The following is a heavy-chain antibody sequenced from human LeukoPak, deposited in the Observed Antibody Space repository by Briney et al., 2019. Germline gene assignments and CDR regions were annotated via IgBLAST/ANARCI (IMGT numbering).Heavy chain of an antibody. D-gene: IGHD3-22*01. Sequence: PSETLSLTCTVSGDSVSSDSYDWSWIRQPPGKGLEWIGYISYSGSTNYNPSLKSRVTILVGTSKNQFSLKLSSVTAADTAVYYCARDFYDTSTYYYVDAFDIWGQGTMVTVSS. J-gene: IGHJ3*02. CDR2: ISYSGST. CDR3: ARDFYDTSTYYYVDAFDI. CDR1: GDSVSSDSYD. V-gene: IGHV4-61*01.